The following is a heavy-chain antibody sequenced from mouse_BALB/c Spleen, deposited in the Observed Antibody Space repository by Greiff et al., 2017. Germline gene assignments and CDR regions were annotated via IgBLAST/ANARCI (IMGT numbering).Heavy chain of an antibody. J-gene: IGHJ2*01. V-gene: IGHV1-9*01. D-gene: IGHD1-1*01. CDR1: GYTFSSYW. CDR3: ARPYYYGSSYVTGDY. CDR2: ILPGSGST. Sequence: QVQLQQSGAELMKPGASVKISCKATGYTFSSYWIEWVKQRPGHGLEWIGEILPGSGSTNYNEKFKGKATFTADTSSNTAYRQLSSLTSEDSAVYYCARPYYYGSSYVTGDYWGQGTTLTVSS.